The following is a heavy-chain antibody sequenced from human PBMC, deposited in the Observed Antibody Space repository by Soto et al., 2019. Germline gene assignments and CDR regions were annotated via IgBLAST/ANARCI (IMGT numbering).Heavy chain of an antibody. Sequence: SETLSLTCTVSGGSMRNYFWTWIRQPPGKGLEWIGYIHYSGTTSFFPSYNPSLRSRVTISEDTSKNQFSLKLLSVTTADAAVYFCAAGEASSRNLAPYYLDFWGQGTLVTVSS. V-gene: IGHV4-59*01. CDR1: GGSMRNYF. J-gene: IGHJ4*02. D-gene: IGHD6-13*01. CDR2: IHYSGTT. CDR3: AAGEASSRNLAPYYLDF.